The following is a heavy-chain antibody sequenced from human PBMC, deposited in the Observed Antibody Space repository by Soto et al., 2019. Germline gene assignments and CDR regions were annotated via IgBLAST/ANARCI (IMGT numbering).Heavy chain of an antibody. CDR3: ARKGSGNPGDPDAFDI. Sequence: QGQLQQSGPGLVKPSQSLSLTCAISGDSVSSNTATWNWIRQSPSRGLEWLGRTFYRSRWFNDYAASVKSRIDVSADISKNQFSLHLNSVTPEDTAVYYCARKGSGNPGDPDAFDIWGQGTMVTVTS. CDR1: GDSVSSNTAT. D-gene: IGHD2-15*01. V-gene: IGHV6-1*01. J-gene: IGHJ3*02. CDR2: TFYRSRWFN.